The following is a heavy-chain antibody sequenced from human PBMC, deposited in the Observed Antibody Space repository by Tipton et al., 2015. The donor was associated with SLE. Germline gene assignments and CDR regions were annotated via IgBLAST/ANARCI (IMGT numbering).Heavy chain of an antibody. J-gene: IGHJ4*02. CDR3: AKGMSGYDNGWSVFDY. V-gene: IGHV3-30-3*01. CDR1: GFSFSSYA. D-gene: IGHD6-19*01. Sequence: SLRLSCVASGFSFSSYAMHWVRQAPGKGLEWVAVISYHGTNEYYADSVKGRFTISRDNSKNTLYLQMNSLRAEDTAVYYCAKGMSGYDNGWSVFDYWGQGALVTVSS. CDR2: ISYHGTNE.